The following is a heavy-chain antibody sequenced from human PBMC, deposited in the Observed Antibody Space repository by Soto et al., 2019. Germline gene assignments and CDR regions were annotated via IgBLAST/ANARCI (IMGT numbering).Heavy chain of an antibody. V-gene: IGHV3-23*01. CDR3: AKEIAASATLWLDP. CDR1: GFTLNYYA. Sequence: EVQLLESGGGLVQPGGSLRLSCAASGFTLNYYAINWVRQAPGKGLEWVSAITSTGDTYYVDSVKGRFTISRDNSEHTLFLQMNSLRAEDTAVYYLAKEIAASATLWLDPWGQGTLVSVSS. D-gene: IGHD6-13*01. J-gene: IGHJ5*02. CDR2: ITSTGDT.